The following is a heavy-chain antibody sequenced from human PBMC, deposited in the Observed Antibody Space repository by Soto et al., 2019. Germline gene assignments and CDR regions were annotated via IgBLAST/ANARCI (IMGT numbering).Heavy chain of an antibody. CDR3: ARASTVRGVIWYYGMDV. CDR1: GGTFSSYT. Sequence: SVKVSCKASGGTFSSYTISWVRQAPGQGLEWMGRIIPILGIANYAQKFQGRVTITADKSTSTAYMELSSLRSEDTVVYYCARASTVRGVIWYYGMDVWG. J-gene: IGHJ6*02. CDR2: IIPILGIA. V-gene: IGHV1-69*02. D-gene: IGHD3-10*01.